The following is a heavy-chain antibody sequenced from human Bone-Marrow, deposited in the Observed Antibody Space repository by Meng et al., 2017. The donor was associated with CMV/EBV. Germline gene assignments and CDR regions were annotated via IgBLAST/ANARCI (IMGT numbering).Heavy chain of an antibody. D-gene: IGHD6-13*01. CDR3: ARGEGYSSSWSDPFDY. Sequence: VQVVQSGAEVKKPGSPGKVSCKASGGTFSSYAISWVGQAPGQGLEWMGGIIPIFGTANYAQKFQGRVTITADESTSTAYMELSSLRSEDTAVYYCARGEGYSSSWSDPFDYWGQGTLVTVSS. V-gene: IGHV1-69*12. J-gene: IGHJ4*02. CDR2: IIPIFGTA. CDR1: GGTFSSYA.